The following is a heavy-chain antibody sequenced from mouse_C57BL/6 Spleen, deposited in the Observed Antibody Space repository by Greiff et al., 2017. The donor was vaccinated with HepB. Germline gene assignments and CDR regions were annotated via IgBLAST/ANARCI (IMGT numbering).Heavy chain of an antibody. CDR2: IHPNSGST. CDR1: GYTFTSYW. CDR3: ARGGGYYYGSSYGY. Sequence: VQLQQPGAELVKPGASVKLSCKASGYTFTSYWMHWVKQRPGQGLEWIGMIHPNSGSTNYNEKFKSKATLTVDKSSSTAYMQLSSLTSEDSAVYYCARGGGYYYGSSYGYWGQGTTLTVSS. V-gene: IGHV1-64*01. D-gene: IGHD1-1*01. J-gene: IGHJ2*01.